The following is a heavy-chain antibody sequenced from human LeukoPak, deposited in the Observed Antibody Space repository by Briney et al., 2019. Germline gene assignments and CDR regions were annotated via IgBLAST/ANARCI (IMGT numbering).Heavy chain of an antibody. Sequence: GRSLRLFCAASGFTFSDYYMNWVRQAPGKGLEWVSYISSSSSTIYYADSVKGRFTISRDNAKNSLYLQMNSLRAEDTAVYYCASDHSQTEWELPEGLDCWGQGTLVTVSS. CDR1: GFTFSDYY. J-gene: IGHJ4*02. D-gene: IGHD1-26*01. CDR2: ISSSSSTI. CDR3: ASDHSQTEWELPEGLDC. V-gene: IGHV3-11*04.